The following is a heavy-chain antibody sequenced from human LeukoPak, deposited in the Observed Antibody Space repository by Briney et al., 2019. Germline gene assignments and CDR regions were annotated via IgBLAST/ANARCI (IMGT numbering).Heavy chain of an antibody. V-gene: IGHV1-18*01. D-gene: IGHD6-13*01. Sequence: ASVRVSCKASGYTFTTYGITWVRQAPGQGLEWMGWTSAHNGNTKYAQKLQGRVTMTTDTSTRTAYMELRSLRSDDTAGYYCARDTIAADFIDYWGQGTLVTVSS. CDR3: ARDTIAADFIDY. CDR1: GYTFTTYG. CDR2: TSAHNGNT. J-gene: IGHJ4*02.